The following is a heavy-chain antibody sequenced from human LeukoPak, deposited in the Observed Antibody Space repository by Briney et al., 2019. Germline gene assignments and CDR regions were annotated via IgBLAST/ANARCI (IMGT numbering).Heavy chain of an antibody. Sequence: SETLSPTCTVSGGSISSSSYYWSWIRQPPGKGLEWIGYIYYSGSTNYNPSLKSRVTISVDTSKNQFSLKLSSVTAADTAVYYCARDFLQDDAFDIWGQGTMVTVSS. V-gene: IGHV4-61*01. CDR1: GGSISSSSYY. J-gene: IGHJ3*02. D-gene: IGHD5-24*01. CDR2: IYYSGST. CDR3: ARDFLQDDAFDI.